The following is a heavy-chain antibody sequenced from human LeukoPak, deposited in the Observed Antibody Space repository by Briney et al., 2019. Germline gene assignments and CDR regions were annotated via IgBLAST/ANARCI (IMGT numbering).Heavy chain of an antibody. D-gene: IGHD3-22*01. CDR3: ARDQYYYDSSGYFNWFDP. Sequence: SETLSLTCAVSGGSISSSNWWSWVRQPPGKGLEWIGEIYHSGSTNYNPSLKSRVTISVDRSKNQFSLKLSSVTAADTAVYYCARDQYYYDSSGYFNWFDPWGQGTLVTVSS. CDR2: IYHSGST. V-gene: IGHV4-4*02. CDR1: GGSISSSNW. J-gene: IGHJ5*02.